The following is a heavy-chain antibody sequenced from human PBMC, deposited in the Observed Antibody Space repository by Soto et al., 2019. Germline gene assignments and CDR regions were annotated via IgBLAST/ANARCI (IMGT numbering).Heavy chain of an antibody. D-gene: IGHD3-10*01. V-gene: IGHV4-30-4*01. J-gene: IGHJ4*02. Sequence: QVQLQESGPGLVKPSQTLSLTCTVSGGSISSGDYYWSWIRQPPGKGLEWIGYIYYSGSTYYNPSLKGRVTISVDTSKNQFSLKLSSVTAADTAVYYCARAGRLLWFGELLVDYWGQGTLVTVSS. CDR3: ARAGRLLWFGELLVDY. CDR1: GGSISSGDYY. CDR2: IYYSGST.